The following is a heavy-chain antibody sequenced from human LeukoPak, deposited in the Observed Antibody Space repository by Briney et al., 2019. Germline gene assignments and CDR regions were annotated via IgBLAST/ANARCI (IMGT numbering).Heavy chain of an antibody. CDR2: MYYDGST. D-gene: IGHD1-26*01. J-gene: IGHJ4*02. V-gene: IGHV4-39*01. CDR1: GGSIYSTTFY. Sequence: SETLSLTCTVSGGSIYSTTFYWGWIRQPPGKGLEWIGSMYYDGSTYHNPSLKSRVTISVDTSNNQFSLELTSVTAADTAVYFCARRSDSGSDDGEDYFDYWGQGTLVTVSS. CDR3: ARRSDSGSDDGEDYFDY.